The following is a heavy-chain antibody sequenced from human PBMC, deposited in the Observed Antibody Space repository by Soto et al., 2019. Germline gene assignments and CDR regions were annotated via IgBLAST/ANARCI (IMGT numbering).Heavy chain of an antibody. Sequence: GGLRLSCAASGFTFSSYAMSWVRQAPGKGLEWVSAISGSGGSTYYADSVKGRFTISRDNSKNTLYLQMNSLRAEDTAVYYCAKRAASMYYFDYWGQGTLVTVSS. D-gene: IGHD2-15*01. J-gene: IGHJ4*02. CDR3: AKRAASMYYFDY. CDR1: GFTFSSYA. CDR2: ISGSGGST. V-gene: IGHV3-23*01.